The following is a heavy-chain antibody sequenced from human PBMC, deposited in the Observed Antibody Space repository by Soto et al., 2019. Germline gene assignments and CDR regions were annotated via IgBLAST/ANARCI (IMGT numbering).Heavy chain of an antibody. CDR2: INAGNGNT. D-gene: IGHD2-21*02. J-gene: IGHJ4*02. Sequence: QVQLVQYGAAEKKPGASVKVSCKASGYTFTSYAMHWVRQAPGQRLEWMGWINAGNGNTKYSQKFQGRVTITRDTSASTAYRELSSLRSEDTALYYCARSIVVVTALDYWGQGTLVTVSS. CDR1: GYTFTSYA. CDR3: ARSIVVVTALDY. V-gene: IGHV1-3*05.